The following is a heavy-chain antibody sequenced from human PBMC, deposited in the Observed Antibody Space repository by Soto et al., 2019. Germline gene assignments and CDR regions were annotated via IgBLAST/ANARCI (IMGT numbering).Heavy chain of an antibody. J-gene: IGHJ4*02. CDR2: IHYEGST. CDR1: GGSITTYY. CDR3: ARGRRSGWYHFDS. D-gene: IGHD6-19*01. V-gene: IGHV4-59*01. Sequence: QVQLQESGPGLVKPSETLSLTCSVSGGSITTYYWSWLRQPPGKGLEWIGYIHYEGSTNYNPSLKSRDTILVDTSQNQFSLKLTSVTAADTAVYFCARGRRSGWYHFDSWGQGTLVTVSS.